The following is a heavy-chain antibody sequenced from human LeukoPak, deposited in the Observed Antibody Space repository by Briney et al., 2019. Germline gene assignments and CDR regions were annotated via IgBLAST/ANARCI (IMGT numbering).Heavy chain of an antibody. CDR2: ISITGGRT. CDR3: ARDDWYFDL. CDR1: GFVFSNYA. Sequence: PGGSLRLSCVASGFVFSNYAMSWVRQAPGKGLEWVSAISITGGRTYYADSVKGRFTISRDNSKNTLYLQMDSLRGDDTAVYYCARDDWYFDLWGRGTLVTVSS. V-gene: IGHV3-23*01. J-gene: IGHJ2*01.